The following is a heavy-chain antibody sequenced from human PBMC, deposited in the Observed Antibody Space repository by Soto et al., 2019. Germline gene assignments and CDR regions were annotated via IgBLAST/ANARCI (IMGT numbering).Heavy chain of an antibody. J-gene: IGHJ5*02. CDR2: ITPIFGTA. Sequence: QVQLVQSGAEVKKPGSSVKVSCKASGGTFSSYAISWVRQAPGQGLEWMGGITPIFGTANYAQKFQGRVTITADESTSTAYMELSSLRSEDTAVYYCAREATYYYDSSGYYANWFDPWGQGTLVTVSS. CDR1: GGTFSSYA. D-gene: IGHD3-22*01. CDR3: AREATYYYDSSGYYANWFDP. V-gene: IGHV1-69*12.